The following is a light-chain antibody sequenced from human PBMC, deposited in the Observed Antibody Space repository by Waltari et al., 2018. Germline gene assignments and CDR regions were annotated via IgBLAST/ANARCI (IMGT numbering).Light chain of an antibody. CDR1: SSNIGRNV. CDR3: AAWDDSLNGPGYV. V-gene: IGLV1-44*01. J-gene: IGLJ1*01. Sequence: QSVLTQPPSASGTPGQRVTISCSGSSSNIGRNVVNWYQQLPGTAPKLLMFSNNQRPSGVPARFSGSKSGTSASLAISGLQSEDEADYYCAAWDDSLNGPGYVFGTGTKVSVL. CDR2: SNN.